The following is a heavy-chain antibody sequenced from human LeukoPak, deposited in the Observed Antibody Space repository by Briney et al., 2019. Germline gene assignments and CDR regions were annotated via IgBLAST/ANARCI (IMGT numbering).Heavy chain of an antibody. CDR1: GFIFSNYG. V-gene: IGHV3-23*01. CDR3: ARVTGYRIEDYFDY. CDR2: ITGGGGTT. J-gene: IGHJ4*02. D-gene: IGHD6-13*01. Sequence: PGGSLRLSCAASGFIFSNYGMTWVRQAPGKGLEWVSSITGGGGTTYYADSVKGRFTISRDNSKSTLYLQMNSLRVADTAVYYCARVTGYRIEDYFDYWGQGTLVTVSS.